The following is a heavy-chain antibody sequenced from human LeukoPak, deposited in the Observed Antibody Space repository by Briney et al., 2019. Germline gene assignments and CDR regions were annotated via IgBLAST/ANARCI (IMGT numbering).Heavy chain of an antibody. CDR3: ARGDHVRIYAESAFDI. CDR1: GYTLTSYY. J-gene: IGHJ3*02. CDR2: INPSGGST. Sequence: ASVKVSCKASGYTLTSYYIHWGRQAPGQGLEWRGIINPSGGSTNYAQKFRGRVTMTRDTSTSTVYMQLSSLRSEDTAVYYCARGDHVRIYAESAFDIWGQGTMVSVSS. D-gene: IGHD5/OR15-5a*01. V-gene: IGHV1-46*01.